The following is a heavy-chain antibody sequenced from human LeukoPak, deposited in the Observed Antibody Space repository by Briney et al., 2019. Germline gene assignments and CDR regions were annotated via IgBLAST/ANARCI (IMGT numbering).Heavy chain of an antibody. Sequence: GGSLRLSCAASGFTFSSYWMSWVRQAPGKGLEWVANIKQDGSEKYYVDSAKGRFTISRDNAKNSLYLQMNSLRAEDTAVYYCARGGTWYYYGMDVWGQGTTVTVSS. CDR1: GFTFSSYW. V-gene: IGHV3-7*04. CDR2: IKQDGSEK. CDR3: ARGGTWYYYGMDV. D-gene: IGHD1-1*01. J-gene: IGHJ6*02.